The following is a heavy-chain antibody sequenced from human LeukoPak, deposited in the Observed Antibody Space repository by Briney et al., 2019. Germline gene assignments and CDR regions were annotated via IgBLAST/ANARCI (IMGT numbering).Heavy chain of an antibody. CDR1: GFTFSSYG. D-gene: IGHD6-19*01. V-gene: IGHV3-30*02. J-gene: IGHJ3*02. Sequence: PGGSLRLSCAASGFTFSSYGMHCVRQAPGKGREWVAFIRYDGSNKYYANSVKGRFTISRDYSKNTLYMQMSSLRAEETAVYYCAKAPKKVAVPRGDAFDIWGQGPMVTVSS. CDR2: IRYDGSNK. CDR3: AKAPKKVAVPRGDAFDI.